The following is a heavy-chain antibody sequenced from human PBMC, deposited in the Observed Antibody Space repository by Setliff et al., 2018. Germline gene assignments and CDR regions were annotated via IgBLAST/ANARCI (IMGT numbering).Heavy chain of an antibody. V-gene: IGHV4-59*01. J-gene: IGHJ6*03. CDR3: ARGETSSGWYIYYYYYMDV. D-gene: IGHD6-19*01. Sequence: SETLSLTCAVYGGSFSGYYWSWIRQPPGKGLEWIGYIYYSGSTNYNPSLKSRVTISVDTSKNQFSLKLSSVTAADTAVYYCARGETSSGWYIYYYYYMDVWGKGTTVTVSS. CDR1: GGSFSGYY. CDR2: IYYSGST.